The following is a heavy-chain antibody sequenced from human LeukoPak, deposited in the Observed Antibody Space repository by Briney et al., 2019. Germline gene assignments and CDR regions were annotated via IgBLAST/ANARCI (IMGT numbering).Heavy chain of an antibody. J-gene: IGHJ6*02. D-gene: IGHD4-17*01. Sequence: SQTLSLTCTVSGGSISSGSCYWSWIWQPAGKGLEWIGRIYTSGSTNYNPSLKSRVTISVDTSKNQFSLKLSSVTAADTAVYYCARGTVTPYYYYGMDVWGQGTTVTVSS. CDR3: ARGTVTPYYYYGMDV. CDR2: IYTSGST. V-gene: IGHV4-61*02. CDR1: GGSISSGSCY.